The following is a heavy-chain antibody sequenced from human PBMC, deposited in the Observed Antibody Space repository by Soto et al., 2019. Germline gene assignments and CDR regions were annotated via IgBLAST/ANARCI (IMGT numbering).Heavy chain of an antibody. CDR3: TTGSVEGY. CDR2: VKTKAQGERK. J-gene: IGHJ4*02. CDR1: GFIFTDAC. V-gene: IGHV3-15*07. D-gene: IGHD2-15*01. Sequence: EVQLVESGGGLVRPGGSLRLSCATSGFIFTDACINWVRQAPGKGLEWVGRVKTKAQGERKDYGEAVQGRFTISRDESKNSLHLQMTILRTEDTAWYYCTTGSVEGYWGQGVLVTVSS.